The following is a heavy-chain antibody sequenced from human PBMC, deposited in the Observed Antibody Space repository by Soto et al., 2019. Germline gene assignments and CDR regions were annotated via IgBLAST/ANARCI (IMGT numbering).Heavy chain of an antibody. CDR1: GFTFSGFP. J-gene: IGHJ4*02. CDR2: ISVTTPNT. D-gene: IGHD1-1*01. V-gene: IGHV3-23*01. CDR3: ARDWNLDH. Sequence: VQLLGSGGGLVQPGGSLRLSCAASGFTFSGFPMTWVRQAPGKGLDWVSTISVTTPNTYYADSVKGRFTISRDNSKSTLYLQMNSLRAEDTAIYYCARDWNLDHWGQGTLVT.